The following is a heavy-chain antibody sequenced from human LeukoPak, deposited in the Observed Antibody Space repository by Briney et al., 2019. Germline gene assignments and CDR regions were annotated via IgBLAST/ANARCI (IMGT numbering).Heavy chain of an antibody. J-gene: IGHJ4*02. CDR2: IYYSGST. CDR3: ARLHGDYVEY. D-gene: IGHD4-17*01. V-gene: IGHV4-39*01. Sequence: SETLSLTCTVSGGSISSSSYYWGWIRQPPGKGLEWIGSIYYSGSTYYNPSLKSRVTISVDTSKNQFSLKLSSVTAADTAVYCCARLHGDYVEYWGQGTLVTVSS. CDR1: GGSISSSSYY.